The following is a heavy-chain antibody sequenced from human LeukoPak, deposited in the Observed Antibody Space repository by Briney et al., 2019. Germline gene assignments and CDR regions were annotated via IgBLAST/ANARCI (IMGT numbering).Heavy chain of an antibody. Sequence: GGSLRLSCAVSGFTFSSYGMHWVRRAPGKGLEWVAVIWYDGSNKYYADSVKGRFTISRDNSKNTLYLQMNSLRAEDTAVYYCATPLDYYDRSDSHQGGDWGQGTLVTVSS. CDR3: ATPLDYYDRSDSHQGGD. D-gene: IGHD3-22*01. CDR2: IWYDGSNK. J-gene: IGHJ4*02. CDR1: GFTFSSYG. V-gene: IGHV3-33*08.